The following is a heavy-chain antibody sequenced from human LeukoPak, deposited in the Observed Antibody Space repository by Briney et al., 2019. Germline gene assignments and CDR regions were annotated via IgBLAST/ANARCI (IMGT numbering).Heavy chain of an antibody. CDR1: GFSVGGNY. CDR3: ARDRRRLRGMNGDGDAFDI. J-gene: IGHJ3*02. V-gene: IGHV3-53*01. Sequence: PGGSLRLSCAASGFSVGGNYISWVRQAPGTGREWVSMGYSDGRIFHADSVMSRFTMSRDKSRNTLDLQMNSLRVEDTAVYFCARDRRRLRGMNGDGDAFDIWGQGTMVTVSS. D-gene: IGHD1-1*01. CDR2: GYSDGRI.